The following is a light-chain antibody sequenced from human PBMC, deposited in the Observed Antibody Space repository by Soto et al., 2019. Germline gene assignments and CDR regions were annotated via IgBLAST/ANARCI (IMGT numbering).Light chain of an antibody. Sequence: DIQMTQSPSSLSASVEDRVIITCRASQSISNHLNWYQQKPGKAPKLLIYKASTLKSGVPSRFSGSGSGTEFALTISSLQSEDFAVYYCQQYNNWPPITFGQGTRLEI. CDR1: QSISNH. CDR2: KAS. CDR3: QQYNNWPPIT. V-gene: IGKV1-5*03. J-gene: IGKJ5*01.